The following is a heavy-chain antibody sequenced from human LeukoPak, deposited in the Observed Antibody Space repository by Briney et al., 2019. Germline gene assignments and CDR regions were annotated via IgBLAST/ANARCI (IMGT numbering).Heavy chain of an antibody. J-gene: IGHJ4*02. CDR1: GFTFSSYS. D-gene: IGHD4-17*01. V-gene: IGHV3-21*01. Sequence: GGSLRLSCAASGFTFSSYSMNWVRQAPGKGLEWVSSISSSSSYIYYADSVKGRFTISRDNAKNSLYLQMNSLRAEDTAVYYCARAGDYGDYESYYFDYWGQGTLVTVSS. CDR2: ISSSSSYI. CDR3: ARAGDYGDYESYYFDY.